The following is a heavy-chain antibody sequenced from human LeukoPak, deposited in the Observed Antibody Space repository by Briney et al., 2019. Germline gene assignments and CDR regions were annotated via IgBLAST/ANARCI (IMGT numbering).Heavy chain of an antibody. J-gene: IGHJ4*02. Sequence: GRSLRLSCAASGFTFSSYAMHWVRQAPGKGLEWVAVISYDGSNKYYADSVKGRFTISRDNSKTTLYLQMNSLRAEDTAVYYCARDFETVAGTRYFDYWGQGTLVTVSS. CDR1: GFTFSSYA. D-gene: IGHD6-19*01. CDR3: ARDFETVAGTRYFDY. V-gene: IGHV3-30-3*01. CDR2: ISYDGSNK.